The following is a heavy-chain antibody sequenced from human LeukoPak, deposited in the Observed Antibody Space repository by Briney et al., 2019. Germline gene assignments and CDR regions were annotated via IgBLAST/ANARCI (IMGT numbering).Heavy chain of an antibody. Sequence: PGGSLRLSCAASGFTFSSYGMHWVRQAPGKGLEWVAVIWYDGSNKYYADSVKGRFTISRDNSKNTLYLQMNSLRAEDTAVYYCAKANDYSNYGTFDYWGQGTLSPSPQ. V-gene: IGHV3-33*06. J-gene: IGHJ4*02. CDR1: GFTFSSYG. CDR2: IWYDGSNK. CDR3: AKANDYSNYGTFDY. D-gene: IGHD4-11*01.